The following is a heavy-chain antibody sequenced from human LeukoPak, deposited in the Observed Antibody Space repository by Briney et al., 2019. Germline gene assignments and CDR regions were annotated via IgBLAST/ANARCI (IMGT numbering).Heavy chain of an antibody. CDR2: ISCGGSKK. Sequence: GGSLTLSCAASGFTFNRYHKHGVRQAPGKAREGGQHISCGGSKKHYTVYERGRFTISRDNSKNTLYLQMNRLRAEDTAVYYCAKEDDGDYGGYWGQGALVTVSS. CDR1: GFTFNRYH. J-gene: IGHJ4*02. CDR3: AKEDDGDYGGY. D-gene: IGHD4-17*01. V-gene: IGHV3-30*18.